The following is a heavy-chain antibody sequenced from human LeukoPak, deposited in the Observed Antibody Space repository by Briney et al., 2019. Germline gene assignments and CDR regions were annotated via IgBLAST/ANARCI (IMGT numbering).Heavy chain of an antibody. CDR1: GFTLSSYE. V-gene: IGHV3-48*03. CDR3: ARDVGPGYYYGMDV. D-gene: IGHD1-26*01. Sequence: GGSLRLSCAASGFTLSSYEMNWVRQAPGKGLEWISYISYDGNTIYYADSVRGRFTISRDNSKNTLYLQMNSLRDEDTAVYFCARDVGPGYYYGMDVWGQGTTVTVSS. J-gene: IGHJ6*02. CDR2: ISYDGNTI.